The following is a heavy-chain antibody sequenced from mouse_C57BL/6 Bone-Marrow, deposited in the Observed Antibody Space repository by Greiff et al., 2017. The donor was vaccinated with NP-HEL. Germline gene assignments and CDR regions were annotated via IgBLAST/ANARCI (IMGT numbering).Heavy chain of an antibody. CDR2: IYPSDSET. CDR1: GYTFTSYW. V-gene: IGHV1-61*01. D-gene: IGHD2-4*01. J-gene: IGHJ2*01. Sequence: QVQLQQPGAELVRPGSSVKLSCKASGYTFTSYWMDWVKQRPGQGLEWIGNIYPSDSETHYNQKFKDKATLTVDKSSSTAYMQLSSLTSEDSAVYYCARGGDYRPFGPFDYWGQGTTLTVSS. CDR3: ARGGDYRPFGPFDY.